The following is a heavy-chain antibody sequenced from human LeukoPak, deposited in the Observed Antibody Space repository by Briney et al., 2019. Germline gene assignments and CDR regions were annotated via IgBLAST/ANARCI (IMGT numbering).Heavy chain of an antibody. V-gene: IGHV4-34*01. Sequence: SETLSLTCAVYGGSFSGYYWSWIRQPPGKGLEWIGEINHSGGTNYNPSLKSRVTISVDTSKNQFSLKLSSVTAADTAVYYCATHRGLRYFDYWGQATLVTVSS. CDR3: ATHRGLRYFDY. D-gene: IGHD3/OR15-3a*01. CDR2: INHSGGT. J-gene: IGHJ4*02. CDR1: GGSFSGYY.